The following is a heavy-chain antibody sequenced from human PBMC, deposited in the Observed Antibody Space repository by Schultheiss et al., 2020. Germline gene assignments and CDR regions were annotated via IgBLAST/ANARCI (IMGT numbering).Heavy chain of an antibody. CDR3: ARGHDYGGSFDY. D-gene: IGHD4-23*01. CDR2: IYCSGST. V-gene: IGHV4-59*01. J-gene: IGHJ4*02. Sequence: SETLSLTCTVSGGSISRYYWSWTRQPPGKGLEWIGYIYCSGSTNYNPSLKSRVTISVDTSKNQFSLKLSSVTAADTAVYYCARGHDYGGSFDYWGQGTLVTVSS. CDR1: GGSISRYY.